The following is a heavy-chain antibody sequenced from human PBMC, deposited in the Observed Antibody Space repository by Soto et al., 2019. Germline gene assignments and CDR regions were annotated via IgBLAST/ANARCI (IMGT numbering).Heavy chain of an antibody. Sequence: SETLSLTCAVSGCSISSSNWWSWVRQPPGKGLEWIGEIYHSGSTNYNPSLKSQVTISVDKSKNQFSLKLSSVTAADTAVYYCARGSGWYVDAFDIWGQGTMVT. CDR2: IYHSGST. D-gene: IGHD6-19*01. J-gene: IGHJ3*02. CDR3: ARGSGWYVDAFDI. V-gene: IGHV4-4*02. CDR1: GCSISSSNW.